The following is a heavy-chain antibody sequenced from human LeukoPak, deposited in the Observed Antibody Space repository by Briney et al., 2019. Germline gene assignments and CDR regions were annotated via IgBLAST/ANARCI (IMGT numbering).Heavy chain of an antibody. CDR1: GYTFTNYG. J-gene: IGHJ6*03. CDR2: ISAYYGNT. D-gene: IGHD6-13*01. CDR3: VREVSPAAAGYMDV. V-gene: IGHV1-18*01. Sequence: GASVKVSCKASGYTFTNYGISWVRQAPGQGLEWMGWISAYYGNTNYAQKFQGRVTMTTETSTSTAYMELRSLISDDTAVYYCVREVSPAAAGYMDVWGKGTTVTVSS.